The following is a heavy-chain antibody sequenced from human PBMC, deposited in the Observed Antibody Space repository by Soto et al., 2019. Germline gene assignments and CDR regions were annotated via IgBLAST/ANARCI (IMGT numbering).Heavy chain of an antibody. D-gene: IGHD3-22*01. V-gene: IGHV1-69*12. CDR1: GGTFSSYA. J-gene: IGHJ3*02. CDR2: IIPIFGTA. CDR3: ARDLTTMIVVVIHRGAFDI. Sequence: QVQLVQSGAEVKKPGSSVKVSCKASGGTFSSYAISWVRQAPGQGLEWMGGIIPIFGTANYAQKFQGRVTITADESTSTAYMELSSLRSEDTAVYYCARDLTTMIVVVIHRGAFDIWGQGTMVTVSS.